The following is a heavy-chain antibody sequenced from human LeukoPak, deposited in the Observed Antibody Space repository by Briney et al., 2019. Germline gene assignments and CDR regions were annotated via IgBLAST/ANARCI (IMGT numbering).Heavy chain of an antibody. CDR2: INPNNGGT. J-gene: IGHJ3*02. CDR1: GYRFTAYY. V-gene: IGHV1-2*02. CDR3: ARAYYNGSGTYYRDAFDI. D-gene: IGHD3-10*01. Sequence: ASVTVSCKASGYRFTAYYMHWVRQAPGQGLEWMGWINPNNGGTNYAQKFQGRVSMTRDTSVGTAYMELSGLTSDDTALYYCARAYYNGSGTYYRDAFDIWGQGTVVTVSS.